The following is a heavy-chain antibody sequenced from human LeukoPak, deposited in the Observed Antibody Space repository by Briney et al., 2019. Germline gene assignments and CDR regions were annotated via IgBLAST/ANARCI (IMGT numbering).Heavy chain of an antibody. J-gene: IGHJ4*02. D-gene: IGHD3-22*01. CDR3: ARGFPPTEKYYYDSSGYYYVY. V-gene: IGHV3-7*03. CDR2: IKDDGSAK. Sequence: GGSLRVSCTVSGFTFSNFWMSWVRQAPGKGLERVANIKDDGSAKFYLASVEGRFTISRDNAKSSLYLQMNSLRAEDTAVYYCARGFPPTEKYYYDSSGYYYVYWGQGTLVTVSS. CDR1: GFTFSNFW.